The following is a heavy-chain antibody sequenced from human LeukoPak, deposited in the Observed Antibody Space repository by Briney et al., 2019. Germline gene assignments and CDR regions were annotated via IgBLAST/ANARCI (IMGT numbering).Heavy chain of an antibody. Sequence: GGSLRLSCAGAGITFSSYSMNWVRQAPGKGLEWVSSISSSSNYIYYADSVKGRFTISRDNAKNSLYLQMNSLRAEDTAVYYCARDRGAIAVAPYYFDYWGQGTLVTVSS. V-gene: IGHV3-21*01. D-gene: IGHD6-19*01. CDR2: ISSSSNYI. CDR3: ARDRGAIAVAPYYFDY. CDR1: GITFSSYS. J-gene: IGHJ4*02.